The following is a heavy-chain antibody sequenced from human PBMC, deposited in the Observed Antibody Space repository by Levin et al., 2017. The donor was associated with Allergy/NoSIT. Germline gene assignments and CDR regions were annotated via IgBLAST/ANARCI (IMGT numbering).Heavy chain of an antibody. CDR3: ARGIAARPRDYYYYYGMDG. Sequence: GGSLRLSCAASGFTFSSYWMHWVRQAPGKGLVWVSRINSDGSSTSYADSVKGRFTISRDNAKNTLYLQMNSLRAEDTAVYYCARGIAARPRDYYYYYGMDGWGQGTTVTVSS. V-gene: IGHV3-74*01. J-gene: IGHJ6*02. CDR2: INSDGSST. CDR1: GFTFSSYW. D-gene: IGHD6-6*01.